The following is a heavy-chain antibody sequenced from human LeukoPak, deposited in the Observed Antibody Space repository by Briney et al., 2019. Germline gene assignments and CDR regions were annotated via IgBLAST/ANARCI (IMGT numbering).Heavy chain of an antibody. D-gene: IGHD6-13*01. CDR3: ASDPIAAAGSD. Sequence: SETLSLTCTVSGGSISSYYWNWIRQPPGKGLEWIGYIYYSGSTNYNPSLKSRVTISVDTSKNQFSLKLSSVTAADTAVYYCASDPIAAAGSDWGQGTLVTVSS. J-gene: IGHJ4*02. CDR1: GGSISSYY. CDR2: IYYSGST. V-gene: IGHV4-59*01.